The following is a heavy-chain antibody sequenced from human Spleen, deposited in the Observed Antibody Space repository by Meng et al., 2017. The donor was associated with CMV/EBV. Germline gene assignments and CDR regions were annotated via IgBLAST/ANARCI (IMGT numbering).Heavy chain of an antibody. CDR1: GYSFTGYQ. CDR2: INPSGGST. D-gene: IGHD1-26*01. Sequence: KVSCKASGYSFTGYQMHWVRQAPGQGLEWMGWINPSGGSTSYAQKFQGRVTMTRDTSTSTVYMELSSLRSEDTAVYYCARDQNSGSYYPWNKYYYYGMDVWGQGTTVTVSS. J-gene: IGHJ6*02. CDR3: ARDQNSGSYYPWNKYYYYGMDV. V-gene: IGHV1-46*01.